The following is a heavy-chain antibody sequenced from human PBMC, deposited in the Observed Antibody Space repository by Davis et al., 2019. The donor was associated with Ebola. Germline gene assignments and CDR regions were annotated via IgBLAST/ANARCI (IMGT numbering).Heavy chain of an antibody. D-gene: IGHD6-6*01. CDR1: GYTFTSYY. J-gene: IGHJ4*02. V-gene: IGHV1-46*01. CDR2: INPSGGST. CDR3: ARDPKTKSSSPNPNLDY. Sequence: GESLKISCKGSGYTFTSYYMHWVRQAPGQGLEWMGIINPSGGSTSYAQKFQGRVTMNRDTSTSTVYMELSSLRSEDTAVYYCARDPKTKSSSPNPNLDYWGQGTLVTVSS.